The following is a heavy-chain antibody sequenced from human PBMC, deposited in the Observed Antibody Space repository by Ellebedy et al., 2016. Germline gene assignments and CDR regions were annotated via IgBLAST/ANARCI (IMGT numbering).Heavy chain of an antibody. V-gene: IGHV4-59*01. CDR3: ARGGGVVVGAMVY. J-gene: IGHJ4*02. D-gene: IGHD2-15*01. Sequence: GSLRLXCTVSGGSISSDYWNWIRQPPGKGLEWIGYIYYSGTTNYNPSLKSRVTISADTSKNQFSLKLSSVTAADTAVYYCARGGGVVVGAMVYWGQGTLVTVSS. CDR2: IYYSGTT. CDR1: GGSISSDY.